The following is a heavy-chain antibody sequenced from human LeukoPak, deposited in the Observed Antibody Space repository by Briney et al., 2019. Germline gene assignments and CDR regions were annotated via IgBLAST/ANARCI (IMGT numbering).Heavy chain of an antibody. D-gene: IGHD3-9*01. CDR1: GGSFSGYY. J-gene: IGHJ3*02. V-gene: IGHV4-34*01. CDR3: ARVSPIAFDI. CDR2: INHSGST. Sequence: SETLSLTCAVYGGSFSGYYWSWIRQPPGKGLEWIGEINHSGSTNYNPSLKSRVTISVDTSKNQFSLKLSSVTAADTAVYYCARVSPIAFDIWGQGTMVTVSS.